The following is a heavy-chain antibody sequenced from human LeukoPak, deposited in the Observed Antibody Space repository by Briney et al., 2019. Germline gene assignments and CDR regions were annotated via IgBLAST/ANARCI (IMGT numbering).Heavy chain of an antibody. Sequence: GGSLRLSCAASGNYWMHWVRQAPGKGLVWVSHINSDGSWTSYADSVKGRFTISKDNAKNTVYQQMNNLRAEDTAVYYCVSFYEAYWGRGTLVTVSS. CDR3: VSFYEAY. D-gene: IGHD2/OR15-2a*01. CDR1: GNYW. CDR2: INSDGSWT. V-gene: IGHV3-74*01. J-gene: IGHJ4*02.